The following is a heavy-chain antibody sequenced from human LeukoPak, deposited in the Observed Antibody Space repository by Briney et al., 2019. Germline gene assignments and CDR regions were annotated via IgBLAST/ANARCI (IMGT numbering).Heavy chain of an antibody. CDR1: GFTFSSYG. Sequence: GRSLRLSCAASGFTFSSYGMHWVRQAPGKGLEWVAVISYDGSNKYYAASVKGRFTISRDNSKNTLYLQINSLRAEDTAVYYCAKDRAVRGVIEVDYWGQGTLVTVSS. CDR2: ISYDGSNK. CDR3: AKDRAVRGVIEVDY. D-gene: IGHD3-10*01. V-gene: IGHV3-30*18. J-gene: IGHJ4*02.